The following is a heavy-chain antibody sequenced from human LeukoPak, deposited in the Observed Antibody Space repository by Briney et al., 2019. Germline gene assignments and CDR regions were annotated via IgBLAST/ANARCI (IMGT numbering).Heavy chain of an antibody. J-gene: IGHJ4*02. CDR2: ISPDGIGT. CDR3: VRESGKFDY. V-gene: IGHV3-43*02. CDR1: GLNFDDSA. Sequence: GESLRLSCVASGLNFDDSAMHWVRQAPGKGLEWVSLISPDGIGTFYADSVRGRFSISRDNHKHSLFLQMTSLRTEDTAMYYCVRESGKFDYWGQGTLVAVSS.